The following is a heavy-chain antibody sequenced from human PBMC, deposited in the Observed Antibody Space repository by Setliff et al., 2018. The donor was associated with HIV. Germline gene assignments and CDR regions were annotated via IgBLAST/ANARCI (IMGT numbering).Heavy chain of an antibody. J-gene: IGHJ4*02. D-gene: IGHD1-26*01. CDR2: ISPSSTII. Sequence: PGGSLRLSCGASGFSFSSYSMNWVRQAPGKGLEWVSYISPSSTIIYYPDSVKGRFTTSRDNSKNSLYLQMNNLRAEDTAVYYCVRDYMWAFDYWGQGTLVTVSS. V-gene: IGHV3-48*01. CDR3: VRDYMWAFDY. CDR1: GFSFSSYS.